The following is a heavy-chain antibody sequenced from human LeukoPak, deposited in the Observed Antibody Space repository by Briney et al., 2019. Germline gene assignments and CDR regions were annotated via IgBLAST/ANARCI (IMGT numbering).Heavy chain of an antibody. CDR2: IWYDGSNK. CDR1: GFTFNRYT. J-gene: IGHJ4*02. CDR3: ARGYDSSGYYFLDY. V-gene: IGHV3-33*08. D-gene: IGHD3-22*01. Sequence: GGSLRLSCAASGFTFNRYTIHWVRQAPGKGLEWVAVIWYDGSNKYYADSVKGRFTISRDNSKNTLYLQMNSLRAEDTAVYYCARGYDSSGYYFLDYWGQGTLVTVSS.